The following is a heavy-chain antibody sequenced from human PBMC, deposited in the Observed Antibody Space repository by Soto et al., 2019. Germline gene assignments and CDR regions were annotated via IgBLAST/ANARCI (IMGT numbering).Heavy chain of an antibody. CDR1: GYSFTSYW. J-gene: IGHJ6*02. D-gene: IGHD3-10*01. CDR2: IDPSDSYT. Sequence: LKISCKGSGYSFTSYWISWVRQMPGKGLEWMGRIDPSDSYTNYSPSFQGHVTISADKSISTAYLQWSSLKASDTAMYYCARRVVWFGDLSNGMDVWGQGTTVTVSS. V-gene: IGHV5-10-1*01. CDR3: ARRVVWFGDLSNGMDV.